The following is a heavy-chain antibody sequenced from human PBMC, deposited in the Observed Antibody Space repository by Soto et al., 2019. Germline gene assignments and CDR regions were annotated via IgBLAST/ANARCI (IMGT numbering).Heavy chain of an antibody. CDR1: GFPFSNYA. CDR3: VKEYISGLAETWYYYGMDV. Sequence: GGSLRLSCSASGFPFSNYAMHWVRQAPGKGLEYVSAISSNGGNTYYADSVKGRFTISRDNSKNTLYLQMGGLRAEDTAVYFCVKEYISGLAETWYYYGMDVWGQGTTVTVSS. V-gene: IGHV3-64D*08. CDR2: ISSNGGNT. D-gene: IGHD6-25*01. J-gene: IGHJ6*02.